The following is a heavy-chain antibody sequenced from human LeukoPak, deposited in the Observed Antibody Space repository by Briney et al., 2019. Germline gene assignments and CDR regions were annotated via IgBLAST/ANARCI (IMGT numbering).Heavy chain of an antibody. Sequence: PGGSLRLSCAASGFTFSSYSMNWVRQAPGKGLEWVSAISGSGGSTYYADSVKGRFTISRDNSKNTLYLQMNSLRAEDTAVYYCATGIVLMVYWPGPDYWGQGTLVTVSS. J-gene: IGHJ4*02. CDR3: ATGIVLMVYWPGPDY. CDR1: GFTFSSYS. CDR2: ISGSGGST. V-gene: IGHV3-23*01. D-gene: IGHD2-8*01.